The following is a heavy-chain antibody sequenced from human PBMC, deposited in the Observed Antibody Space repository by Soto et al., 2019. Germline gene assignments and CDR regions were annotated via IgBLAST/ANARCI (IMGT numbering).Heavy chain of an antibody. CDR1: GGSISSYH. J-gene: IGHJ4*02. CDR2: IYYSGST. CDR3: ARHVGYGDSKFDY. V-gene: IGHV4-59*08. D-gene: IGHD4-17*01. Sequence: SETLSLTCTVSGGSISSYHWSWIRQPPGKGLEWIGYIYYSGSTNYNPSLKSRVTISVDTSKNQFSLKLSSVTAADTAVYYCARHVGYGDSKFDYWGQGTLVTVSS.